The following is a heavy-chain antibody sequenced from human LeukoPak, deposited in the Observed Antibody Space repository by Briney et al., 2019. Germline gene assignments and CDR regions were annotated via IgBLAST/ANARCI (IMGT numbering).Heavy chain of an antibody. V-gene: IGHV4-59*12. D-gene: IGHD3-9*01. Sequence: PSETLSLTCTVSSGSINSYYWSWIRQPPGKGLEWIGYIYYRGNTKYNPSLKSRVTMSVDTSKNQFSLKLSSVTAADTAVYYCARVGGLTGYEHDAFDIWGQGTMVTVSS. CDR3: ARVGGLTGYEHDAFDI. CDR1: SGSINSYY. J-gene: IGHJ3*02. CDR2: IYYRGNT.